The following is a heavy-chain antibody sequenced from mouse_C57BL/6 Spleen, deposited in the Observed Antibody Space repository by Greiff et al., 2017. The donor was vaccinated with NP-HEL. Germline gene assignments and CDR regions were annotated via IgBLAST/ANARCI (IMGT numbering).Heavy chain of an antibody. CDR1: GYTFTSYW. V-gene: IGHV1-55*01. CDR3: ARPNADYYGYYAMDY. D-gene: IGHD1-1*01. J-gene: IGHJ4*01. CDR2: IYPGSGST. Sequence: QVQLQQPGAELVKPGASVKTSCKASGYTFTSYWITWVKQRPGQGLEWIGDIYPGSGSTNYNEKFKSKATLTVDTSSSTAYMQLSSLTSEDSAVYYCARPNADYYGYYAMDYWGQGTSVTVSS.